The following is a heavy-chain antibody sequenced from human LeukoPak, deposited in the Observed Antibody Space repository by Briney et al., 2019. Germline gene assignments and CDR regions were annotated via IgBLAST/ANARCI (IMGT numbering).Heavy chain of an antibody. Sequence: ASVKVSCKASGYTFTGYYMHWVRQAPGQGLEWMGWINPNSGGTNYAQKFHGRVTMTRDTSISTAYMELSRLRSDDTAVYYCAILRFLEWLSPSSHFDYWGQGTLVTVSS. CDR1: GYTFTGYY. CDR2: INPNSGGT. D-gene: IGHD3-3*01. CDR3: AILRFLEWLSPSSHFDY. V-gene: IGHV1-2*02. J-gene: IGHJ4*02.